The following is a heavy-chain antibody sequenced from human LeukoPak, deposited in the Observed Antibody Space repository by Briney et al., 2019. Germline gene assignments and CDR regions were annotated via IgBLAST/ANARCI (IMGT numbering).Heavy chain of an antibody. CDR2: IYYSGST. D-gene: IGHD1-26*01. V-gene: IGHV4-59*12. Sequence: SETLSLTCTVSGGSISSYYWSWIRQPPGKGLEWIGYIYYSGSTNYNPSLKSRVTISVDTSKNQFSLKLSSVTAADTAVYYCARGRWELAAWGQGTLVTVSS. CDR3: ARGRWELAA. J-gene: IGHJ4*02. CDR1: GGSISSYY.